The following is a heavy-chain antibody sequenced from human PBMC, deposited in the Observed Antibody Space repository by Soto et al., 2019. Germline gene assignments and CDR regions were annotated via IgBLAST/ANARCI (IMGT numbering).Heavy chain of an antibody. J-gene: IGHJ4*02. V-gene: IGHV1-18*01. CDR1: CYTFTSYG. Sequence: ASVKVSFKASCYTFTSYGISWVRQAPGQGLEWMGWISAYNGNTNYAQKLQGRVTMTTDTSPSTAYMELRSLRSDDTAVYYCESNGAWVTRPLDYWGQGTMVTVSS. CDR2: ISAYNGNT. CDR3: ESNGAWVTRPLDY. D-gene: IGHD2-8*01.